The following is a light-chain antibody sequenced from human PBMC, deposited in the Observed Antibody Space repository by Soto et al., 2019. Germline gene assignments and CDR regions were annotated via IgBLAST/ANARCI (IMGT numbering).Light chain of an antibody. CDR2: KAS. CDR1: QTINRW. V-gene: IGKV1-5*03. CDR3: QQLESYPST. J-gene: IGKJ4*01. Sequence: DIQMTQSPSTLSASVGDRVTITCRASQTINRWLAWYQQKPGEVPKLLIYKASVLESGVPSRFSGSGSGTDFTLTISSLQPEDFATYYCQQLESYPSTFGGGTKVDIK.